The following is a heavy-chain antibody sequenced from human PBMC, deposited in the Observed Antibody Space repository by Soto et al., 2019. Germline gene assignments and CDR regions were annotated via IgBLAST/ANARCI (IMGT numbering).Heavy chain of an antibody. D-gene: IGHD3-22*01. V-gene: IGHV3-30*04. CDR2: ISYDGSNA. CDR1: GFTFNNYS. J-gene: IGHJ4*02. CDR3: ARDSVPMNVVFLLDY. Sequence: HHXESLRLSCAASGFTFNNYSMHWVRQAPGTGLEWVAVISYDGSNAYYADSVKGRFTISRDNSENTLYLQMNSLRREDTAVYYCARDSVPMNVVFLLDYWGQGTLVTVSS.